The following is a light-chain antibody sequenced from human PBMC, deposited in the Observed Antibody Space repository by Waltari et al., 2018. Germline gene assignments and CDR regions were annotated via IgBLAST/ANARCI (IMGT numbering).Light chain of an antibody. Sequence: DIQMTQSPSSLSASIGDRVIISCRASQDISSWLVWYQQKSDEAPKTLIYAASNLQSGVPSRFSGSGSGTHFTLTISSLQPEDFATYYCQHYDSYPPTFGPGTRLEIK. CDR1: QDISSW. J-gene: IGKJ5*01. CDR3: QHYDSYPPT. V-gene: IGKV1D-16*01. CDR2: AAS.